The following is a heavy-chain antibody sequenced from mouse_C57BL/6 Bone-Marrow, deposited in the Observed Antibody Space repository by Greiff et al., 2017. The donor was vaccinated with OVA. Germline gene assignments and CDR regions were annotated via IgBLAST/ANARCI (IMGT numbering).Heavy chain of an antibody. J-gene: IGHJ2*01. D-gene: IGHD1-3*01. CDR1: GFNIKDDY. Sequence: VQLKESGAELVRPGASVKLSCTASGFNIKDDYMHWVKQRPEQGLEWIGWIDPENGDPEYASKFQGKATITADTSSNTAYLQLSSLTSEDTAVYYCRGLTLDYWGQGTTLTVSS. V-gene: IGHV14-4*01. CDR2: IDPENGDP. CDR3: RGLTLDY.